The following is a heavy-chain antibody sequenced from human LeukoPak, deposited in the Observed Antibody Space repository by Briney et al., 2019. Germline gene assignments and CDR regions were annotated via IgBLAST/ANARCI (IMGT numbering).Heavy chain of an antibody. V-gene: IGHV4-59*08. CDR3: ALAPNSNWFDF. CDR2: IHYSGSS. D-gene: IGHD2-8*01. J-gene: IGHJ5*01. CDR1: GDSISNFY. Sequence: SETLSLTCSVSGDSISNFYLNWIRQPPGKRLEWIGNIHYSGSSNYNPSLQSRVTMSIDTSRNQLFPKLTSVTAADTAVYYCALAPNSNWFDFWGQGTLVTVSS.